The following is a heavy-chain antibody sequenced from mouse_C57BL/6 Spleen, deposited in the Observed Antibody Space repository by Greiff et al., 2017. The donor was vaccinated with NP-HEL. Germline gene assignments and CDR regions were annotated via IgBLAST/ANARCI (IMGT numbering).Heavy chain of an antibody. CDR2: IYPRSGNT. D-gene: IGHD2-3*01. CDR3: ARGEDGYYEAY. J-gene: IGHJ3*01. Sequence: VMLVESGAELARPGASVKLSCKASGYTFTSYGISWVKQRTEQGLEWIGEIYPRSGNTYYNEKFKGKATLTADKSSSTAYMELRSLTSEDSAVYFCARGEDGYYEAYWGQGTLVTVSA. V-gene: IGHV1-81*01. CDR1: GYTFTSYG.